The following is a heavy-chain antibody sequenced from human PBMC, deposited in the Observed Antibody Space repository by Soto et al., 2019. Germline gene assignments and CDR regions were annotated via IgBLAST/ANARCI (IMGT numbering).Heavy chain of an antibody. CDR3: ARVDYGDYETVLPPLLDP. J-gene: IGHJ5*02. D-gene: IGHD4-17*01. CDR1: GGSISSSSYY. Sequence: PSETLSLTCTVSGGSISSSSYYWGWIRQPPGKGLEWIGSIYYSGSTYYNPSLKSRVTISVDTSKNQFSLKLSSVTAADTAVYYCARVDYGDYETVLPPLLDPWGQGTLVTVSS. CDR2: IYYSGST. V-gene: IGHV4-39*07.